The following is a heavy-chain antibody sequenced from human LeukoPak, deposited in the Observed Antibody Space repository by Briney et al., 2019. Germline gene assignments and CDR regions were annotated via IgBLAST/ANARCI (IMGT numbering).Heavy chain of an antibody. D-gene: IGHD4-17*01. CDR3: ARDLHYGDYEDY. V-gene: IGHV1-18*01. J-gene: IGHJ4*02. CDR2: ISAYSGNT. Sequence: ASVKVSCKASGYTFTSYGISWVRQAPGQGLEWMGWISAYSGNTNYAQKLQGRVTMTTDTSTSTAYMELRSLRSDDTAVYYCARDLHYGDYEDYWGQGTLVTVSS. CDR1: GYTFTSYG.